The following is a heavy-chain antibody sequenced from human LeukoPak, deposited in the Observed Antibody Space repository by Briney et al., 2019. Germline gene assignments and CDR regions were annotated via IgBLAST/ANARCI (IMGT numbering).Heavy chain of an antibody. D-gene: IGHD2-15*01. J-gene: IGHJ4*02. CDR1: GFTFSTYS. CDR2: ISSGSSTI. CDR3: VREGAYCSGGSCYFDH. V-gene: IGHV3-48*02. Sequence: GGSLRLSCAASGFTFSTYSMIWVRQAPGKGLEWVSYISSGSSTIYYADSVKGRFTITRDNAKTSLYLRVNSLRDEDTAVYYCVREGAYCSGGSCYFDHWGQGTLVTVSS.